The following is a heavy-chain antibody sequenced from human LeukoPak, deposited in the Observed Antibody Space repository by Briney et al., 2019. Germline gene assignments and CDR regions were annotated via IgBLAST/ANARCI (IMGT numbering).Heavy chain of an antibody. Sequence: GGSLRLSCAASGFTFSSYWMSWVRQAPGEGLEWVANIKQDGSEKYYVDSVKGRFTISRDNAKNSLYLQMNSLRAEDTAVYYCARVGRRRSSFYFDYWGQGTLVTVSS. V-gene: IGHV3-7*01. CDR2: IKQDGSEK. J-gene: IGHJ4*02. CDR1: GFTFSSYW. D-gene: IGHD6-6*01. CDR3: ARVGRRRSSFYFDY.